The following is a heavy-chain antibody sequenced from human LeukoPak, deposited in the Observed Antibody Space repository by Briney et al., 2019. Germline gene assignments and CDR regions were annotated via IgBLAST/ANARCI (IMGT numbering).Heavy chain of an antibody. CDR2: ISTTGST. J-gene: IGHJ4*02. CDR3: ARVGTAMVRGVMAYYFDY. CDR1: GASISSQY. Sequence: SETLSLTCTVSGASISSQYWSWVRQPAGKGLEWIGRISTTGSTNYNSSLKSRLTMSLDTSKNQFSLKLSSVTAADTAVYYCARVGTAMVRGVMAYYFDYWGQGTLVTVSS. D-gene: IGHD3-10*01. V-gene: IGHV4-4*07.